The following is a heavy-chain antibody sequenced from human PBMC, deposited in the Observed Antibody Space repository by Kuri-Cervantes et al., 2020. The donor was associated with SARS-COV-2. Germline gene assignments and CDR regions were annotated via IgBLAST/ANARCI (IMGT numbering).Heavy chain of an antibody. J-gene: IGHJ4*02. CDR3: ARRSGYCSSTSCYFFDY. D-gene: IGHD2-2*01. CDR1: GGSISSSSYY. V-gene: IGHV4-39*07. Sequence: SETLSLTCTVSGGSISSSSYYWGWIRQPPGKGLEWIGSIYYSGSTYYNPSLKSRVTISVDTYKNQFSLKLSSVTAADTAVYYCARRSGYCSSTSCYFFDYWGQGTLVTVSS. CDR2: IYYSGST.